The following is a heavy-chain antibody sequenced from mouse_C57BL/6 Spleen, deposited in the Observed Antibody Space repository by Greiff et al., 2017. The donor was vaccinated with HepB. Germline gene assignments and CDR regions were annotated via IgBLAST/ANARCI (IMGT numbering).Heavy chain of an antibody. J-gene: IGHJ4*01. V-gene: IGHV5-15*01. D-gene: IGHD1-2*01. CDR1: GFTFSDYG. CDR3: ARGGITTAPYAMDY. Sequence: EVKLMESGGGLVQPGGSLKLSCAASGFTFSDYGMAWVRQAPRKGPEWVAFISNLAYSIYYADTVTGRFTISRENAKNTLYLEMSSLRSEDTAMYYCARGGITTAPYAMDYWGQGTSVTVSS. CDR2: ISNLAYSI.